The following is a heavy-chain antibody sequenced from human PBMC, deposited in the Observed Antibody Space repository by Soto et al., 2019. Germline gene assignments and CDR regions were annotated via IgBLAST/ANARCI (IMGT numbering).Heavy chain of an antibody. J-gene: IGHJ4*02. D-gene: IGHD3-10*01. CDR2: IKSDEITT. CDR3: ARGARNYYYFDY. CDR1: GFIFSDYW. V-gene: IGHV3-74*01. Sequence: EVQLVESGGGLVQPGGSLRLSCAASGFIFSDYWIHWVRQVPGKGLVWVSRIKSDEITTYYADSVWGRLTISRDNAKNTVYLQMNSLRAEDTAVYYCARGARNYYYFDYWGQGTLVTVSS.